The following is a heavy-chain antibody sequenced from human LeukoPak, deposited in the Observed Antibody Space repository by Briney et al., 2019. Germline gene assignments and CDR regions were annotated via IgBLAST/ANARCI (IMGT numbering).Heavy chain of an antibody. CDR3: ASGPRTNYGSLGDYYFDY. Sequence: ASVKVSCKASGYTFTSYGISWVRQAPGQGLEWVGWINPNSGGTNYAQKFQGRVTMTRDTSISTAYMELSSLRSDDTAVYYCASGPRTNYGSLGDYYFDYWGQGTLVTVSS. J-gene: IGHJ4*02. V-gene: IGHV1-2*02. D-gene: IGHD3-10*01. CDR2: INPNSGGT. CDR1: GYTFTSYG.